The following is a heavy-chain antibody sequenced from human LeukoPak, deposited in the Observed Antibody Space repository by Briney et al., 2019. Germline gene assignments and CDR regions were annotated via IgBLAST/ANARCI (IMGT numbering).Heavy chain of an antibody. D-gene: IGHD3-22*01. CDR1: GGSFSGYY. Sequence: PSETLSLTCAVYGGSFSGYYWSWIRQPPGKGLEWIGEINHRGSTNYNPSLKSRVTISVDTSKNQFSLKLSSVTAADTAVYYCARRARGGYLYYYYYMDVWGKGTTVTVSS. CDR2: INHRGST. V-gene: IGHV4-34*01. J-gene: IGHJ6*03. CDR3: ARRARGGYLYYYYYMDV.